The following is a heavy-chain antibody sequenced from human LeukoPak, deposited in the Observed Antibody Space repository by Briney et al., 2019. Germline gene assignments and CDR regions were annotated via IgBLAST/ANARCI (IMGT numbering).Heavy chain of an antibody. Sequence: ASVKVSCKASGYTVTSYYMHWVRQSPGQGLEWMAILNPSGGSSNYAQKFQGRATLTRATSTGTVYMELSSLRSEDTAVYYCASVYKHGVDVWGQGTTVSVSS. J-gene: IGHJ6*02. CDR3: ASVYKHGVDV. CDR2: LNPSGGSS. V-gene: IGHV1-46*01. D-gene: IGHD5-24*01. CDR1: GYTVTSYY.